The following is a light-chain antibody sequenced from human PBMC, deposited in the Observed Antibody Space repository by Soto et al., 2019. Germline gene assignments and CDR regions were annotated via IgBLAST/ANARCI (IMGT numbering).Light chain of an antibody. CDR2: GAS. CDR1: HDVSSW. V-gene: IGKV1-12*01. J-gene: IGKJ5*01. Sequence: DLPMTQSPSSVSASVGDRVTITCRASHDVSSWVAWYQQKAGAAPKLLIYGASTLQSGVPSRFSGSRSGTDFTLTISNLEPEDFATYYCQQAGSFPTFGQGTRLEIK. CDR3: QQAGSFPT.